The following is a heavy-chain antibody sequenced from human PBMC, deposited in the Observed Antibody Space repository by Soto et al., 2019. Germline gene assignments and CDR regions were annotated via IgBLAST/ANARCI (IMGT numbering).Heavy chain of an antibody. J-gene: IGHJ6*02. CDR3: ARAMVRGKNYYGMDV. CDR2: TYPGDSDT. CDR1: GYSFTSYW. V-gene: IGHV5-51*01. D-gene: IGHD3-10*01. Sequence: PGESLKISCKGSGYSFTSYWIGWVRQMPGKGLECMGITYPGDSDTRYSPSFQGQVTISADKSISTAYLQWSSLKASDTAMYYCARAMVRGKNYYGMDVWGQGTTVTVSS.